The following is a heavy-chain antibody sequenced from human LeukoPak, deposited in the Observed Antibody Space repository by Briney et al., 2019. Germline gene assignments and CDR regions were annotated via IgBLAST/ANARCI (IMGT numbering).Heavy chain of an antibody. V-gene: IGHV4-39*01. CDR3: ARQYSSSWYGYYYYMDV. Sequence: PSQTLSLTCTVSGGSISSGSYYWGWIRQPPGKGLEWIGSIYYSGSTYYNPSLKSRVTISVDTSKNQFSLKLSSVTAADTAVYYCARQYSSSWYGYYYYMDVWGKGTTVTISS. D-gene: IGHD6-13*01. CDR1: GGSISSGSYY. J-gene: IGHJ6*03. CDR2: IYYSGST.